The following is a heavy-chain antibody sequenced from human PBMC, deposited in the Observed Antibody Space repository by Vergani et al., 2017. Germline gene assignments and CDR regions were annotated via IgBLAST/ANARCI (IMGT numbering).Heavy chain of an antibody. D-gene: IGHD3-3*02. CDR2: ISYDGSNK. CDR3: ARDPGISATGWFDP. J-gene: IGHJ5*02. CDR1: GFTFSSYG. Sequence: QVQLVESGGGVVQPGRSLRLSCAASGFTFSSYGMHWVRQAPGKGLEWVAVISYDGSNKYYADSVKGRFTISRDNAKNSLYLQMNSLRAEDTAVYYCARDPGISATGWFDPWGQGTLVTVSS. V-gene: IGHV3-30*03.